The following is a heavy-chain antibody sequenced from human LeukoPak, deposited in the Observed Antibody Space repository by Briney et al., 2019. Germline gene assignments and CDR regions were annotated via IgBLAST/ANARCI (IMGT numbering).Heavy chain of an antibody. CDR1: GFTFSSYA. Sequence: GGSLRLSCAASGFTFSSYAMHWVRQAPGKGLEWVAVISYDGSNKYYADSVKGRFTISRDNSRNTLYLQMNSLRAEDTAVYYCARGDAGDRGGMDVWGQGTTVTVSS. CDR2: ISYDGSNK. J-gene: IGHJ6*02. D-gene: IGHD4-17*01. V-gene: IGHV3-30-3*01. CDR3: ARGDAGDRGGMDV.